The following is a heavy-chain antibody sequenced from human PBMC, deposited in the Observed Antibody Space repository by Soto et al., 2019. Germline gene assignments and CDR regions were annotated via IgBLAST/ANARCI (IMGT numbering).Heavy chain of an antibody. D-gene: IGHD5-12*01. CDR2: IYWDDDK. J-gene: IGHJ4*02. CDR3: AHIDPEIVTVGGHGGFDY. CDR1: GFSLTSGVG. V-gene: IGHV2-5*02. Sequence: QITLKESGPTLVRPPQTLTLTCTFSGFSLTSGVGVGWIRQPPGKALEWLALIYWDDDKRYSPSLKNRLTITKDTSKNQVVLTRTHVAPVDTATYFCAHIDPEIVTVGGHGGFDYWGQGTLVTVSS.